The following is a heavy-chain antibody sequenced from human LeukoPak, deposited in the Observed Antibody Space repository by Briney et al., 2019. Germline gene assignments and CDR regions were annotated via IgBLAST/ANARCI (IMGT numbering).Heavy chain of an antibody. Sequence: ASVKVSCKASEYTFTGYYVHWVRQAPGQGLEWMGWINPNSGATSYAQKFQGRVTMTREMSITTVYMELSRLRSDDTAVYYCARDPNIILLSGYFDFWGQGTLVTVSS. CDR2: INPNSGAT. V-gene: IGHV1-2*02. D-gene: IGHD2-8*01. CDR3: ARDPNIILLSGYFDF. CDR1: EYTFTGYY. J-gene: IGHJ4*02.